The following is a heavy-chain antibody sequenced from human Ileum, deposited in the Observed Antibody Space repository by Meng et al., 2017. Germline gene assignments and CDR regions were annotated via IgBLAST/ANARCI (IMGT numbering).Heavy chain of an antibody. J-gene: IGHJ4*02. CDR3: VRNEGYSLGD. CDR1: GDSSSSRDW. CDR2: ISQESGRT. V-gene: IGHV4-4*03. D-gene: IGHD2-21*01. Sequence: VHSRGPGPGRGKPPGPLSLTCAVSGDSSSSRDWWSWVRQPPGKGLEWIGEISQESGRTNYNPSLKSRVTISLDKSKNQFSLNLNSVTAADTAVYYCVRNEGYSLGDWGQGTLVTVSS.